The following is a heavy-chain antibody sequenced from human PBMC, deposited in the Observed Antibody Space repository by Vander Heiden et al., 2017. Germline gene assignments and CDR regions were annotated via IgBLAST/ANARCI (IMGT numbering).Heavy chain of an antibody. D-gene: IGHD6-13*01. J-gene: IGHJ4*02. V-gene: IGHV3-33*01. CDR2: IWYDGSNK. CDR1: SSYG. CDR3: ARGIAAADDY. Sequence: SSYGMHWVRQAPGKGLEWVAVIWYDGSNKYYADSVKGRFTISRDNSKNTLYLQMNSLRAEDTAVYYCARGIAAADDYWGQGTLVIVSS.